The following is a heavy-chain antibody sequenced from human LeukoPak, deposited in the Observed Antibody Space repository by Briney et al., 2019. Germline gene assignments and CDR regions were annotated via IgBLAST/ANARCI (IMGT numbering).Heavy chain of an antibody. D-gene: IGHD1-20*01. Sequence: GGSLRLSCTASGFTFSTYAMSWVRQAPGKGLEWVSAISGRGVSTSYADSVRGRFTISRDNSKNTLYLQMNSLRAEDTAVYYCAKAASGNWNDVSDYWGQGTLVTVSS. CDR3: AKAASGNWNDVSDY. CDR1: GFTFSTYA. J-gene: IGHJ4*02. V-gene: IGHV3-23*01. CDR2: ISGRGVST.